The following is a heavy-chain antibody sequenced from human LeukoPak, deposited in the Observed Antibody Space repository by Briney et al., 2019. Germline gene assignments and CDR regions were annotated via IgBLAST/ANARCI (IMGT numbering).Heavy chain of an antibody. Sequence: PGGSLRPSCAASGFTFSSYSMNWVRQAPGKGLEWVSFISSSSSYIYYTDSVKGRFTISRDNAKNSLYLQLNSLRAEDTALYYCARGEWSSSPFDYWGQGTLVTVSS. D-gene: IGHD6-6*01. CDR3: ARGEWSSSPFDY. J-gene: IGHJ4*02. CDR2: ISSSSSYI. CDR1: GFTFSSYS. V-gene: IGHV3-21*01.